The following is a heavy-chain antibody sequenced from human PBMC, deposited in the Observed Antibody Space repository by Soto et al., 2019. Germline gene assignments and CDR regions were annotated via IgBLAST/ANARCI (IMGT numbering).Heavy chain of an antibody. CDR2: ISGSGGST. J-gene: IGHJ6*02. CDR1: GFTFSSYA. Sequence: GGSLRLSCAASGFTFSSYAMSWARQAPGKGLEWVSAISGSGGSTYYADSVKGRFTISRDNSKNTLYLQMNSLRAEDTAVYYCAKSNEAARPPYYYGMDVWGQGTTVTVSS. CDR3: AKSNEAARPPYYYGMDV. D-gene: IGHD6-6*01. V-gene: IGHV3-23*01.